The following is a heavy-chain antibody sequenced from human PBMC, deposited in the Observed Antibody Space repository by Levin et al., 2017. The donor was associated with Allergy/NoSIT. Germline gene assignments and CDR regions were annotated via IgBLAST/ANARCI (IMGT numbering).Heavy chain of an antibody. Sequence: GESLKISCAASGFTFSSYGMHWVRQAPGKGLEWVAVISYDGSNKYYADSVKGRFTISRDNSKNTLYLQMNSLRAEDTAVYYCAKDFYSSGWYLTSCAFDIWGQGTMVTVSS. J-gene: IGHJ3*02. D-gene: IGHD6-19*01. CDR1: GFTFSSYG. V-gene: IGHV3-30*18. CDR2: ISYDGSNK. CDR3: AKDFYSSGWYLTSCAFDI.